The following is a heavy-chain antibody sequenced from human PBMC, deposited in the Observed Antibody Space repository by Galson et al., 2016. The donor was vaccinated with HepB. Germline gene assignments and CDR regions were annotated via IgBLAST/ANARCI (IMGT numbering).Heavy chain of an antibody. J-gene: IGHJ4*02. CDR2: IWASGMGK. Sequence: SLRLSCAASGSTISSYGMHWVRQAPGKGLEWLAVIWASGMGKYYADSVKGRFTISRDNSKNTLYLQMDSLRAEDTAVYYCAKDRPPYDTSGYHDYWGQGTLVTVSS. CDR3: AKDRPPYDTSGYHDY. CDR1: GSTISSYG. V-gene: IGHV3-33*06. D-gene: IGHD3-22*01.